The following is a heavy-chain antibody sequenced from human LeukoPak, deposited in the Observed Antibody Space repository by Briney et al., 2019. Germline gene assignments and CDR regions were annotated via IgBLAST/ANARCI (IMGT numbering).Heavy chain of an antibody. CDR3: ARGKTDVYN. CDR1: GYTFTGYD. J-gene: IGHJ4*02. V-gene: IGHV1-8*01. Sequence: GASVKVSCKASGYTFTGYDINWVRQATGQGLEWMGWMNPDSGNTGYAQKFQGRVTITRNTSINTAYLVLSSLISEDTAVYYCARGKTDVYNWGQGTLVTVSS. CDR2: MNPDSGNT. D-gene: IGHD1-14*01.